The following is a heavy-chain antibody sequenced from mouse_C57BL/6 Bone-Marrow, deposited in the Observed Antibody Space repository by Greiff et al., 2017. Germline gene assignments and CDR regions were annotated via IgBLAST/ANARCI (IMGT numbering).Heavy chain of an antibody. J-gene: IGHJ3*01. CDR1: GYTFTSYW. Sequence: QVQLQQPGAELVMPGASVKLSCKASGYTFTSYWMHWVKQRPGQGLEWIGEIDPSDSYTNYNQKFKSKSTLTVDKSSSTAYMQLSSLTSEDSAVYYCASEDYGSRTFAYWGQGTLVTVSA. V-gene: IGHV1-69*01. CDR2: IDPSDSYT. D-gene: IGHD1-1*01. CDR3: ASEDYGSRTFAY.